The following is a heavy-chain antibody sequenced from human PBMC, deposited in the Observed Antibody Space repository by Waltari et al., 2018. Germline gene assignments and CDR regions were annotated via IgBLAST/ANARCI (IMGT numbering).Heavy chain of an antibody. CDR2: IRSKTYGGTT. V-gene: IGHV3-49*04. CDR3: TRAWNHFDY. CDR1: EFPIGGYA. Sequence: EVQLVESGGGLVQLGRSQRPSCPASEFPIGGYALSWVRQAPGKGLEWVGFIRSKTYGGTTEYAASVKGRFTISRDDSKSIAYLQMNSLKTEDTAVYYCTRAWNHFDYWGQGTLVTVSS. D-gene: IGHD1-1*01. J-gene: IGHJ4*02.